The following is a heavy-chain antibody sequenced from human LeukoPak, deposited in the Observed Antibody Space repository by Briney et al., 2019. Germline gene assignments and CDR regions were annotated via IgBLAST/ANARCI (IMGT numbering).Heavy chain of an antibody. J-gene: IGHJ4*02. CDR2: IWYDGSNK. CDR3: AKVADSSGYSPSDY. Sequence: GGSLRLSCAASGFTFSRHAMHWVRQAPGKGLEWVAVIWYDGSNKYYADSVKGRSTISRDNSNNTLYLQMNSLRADDTAVYYCAKVADSSGYSPSDYWGQGTLVTVSS. CDR1: GFTFSRHA. V-gene: IGHV3-33*06. D-gene: IGHD3-22*01.